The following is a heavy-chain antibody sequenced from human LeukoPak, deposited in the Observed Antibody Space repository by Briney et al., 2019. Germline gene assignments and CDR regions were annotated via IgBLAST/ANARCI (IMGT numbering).Heavy chain of an antibody. CDR3: AREAQYSSALTHNDY. V-gene: IGHV4-34*01. J-gene: IGHJ4*02. CDR2: INHSGST. Sequence: SETLSLTCAVYGGSFSGYYWSWIRQPPGKGLEWIGEINHSGSTNYYPSLKSRVTISVDTSRNQFSLKLSSVTAADTAVYYCAREAQYSSALTHNDYWSQGTLDTVSS. D-gene: IGHD6-19*01. CDR1: GGSFSGYY.